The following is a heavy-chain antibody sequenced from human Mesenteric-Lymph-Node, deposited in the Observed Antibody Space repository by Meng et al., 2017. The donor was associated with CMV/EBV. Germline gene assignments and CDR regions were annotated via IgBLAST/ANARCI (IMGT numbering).Heavy chain of an antibody. D-gene: IGHD3-22*01. V-gene: IGHV1-2*02. CDR2: INPNSGGT. CDR1: GYTFTGYY. CDR3: ARDHYYDSSGSDY. Sequence: ASVKVSCKASGYTFTGYYMHWVRQAPGQGLKWMGWINPNSGGTNYAQKFQGRVTMTRDTSISTAYMELSRLRSDDTAVYYCARDHYYDSSGSDYWGQGTLVTVSS. J-gene: IGHJ4*02.